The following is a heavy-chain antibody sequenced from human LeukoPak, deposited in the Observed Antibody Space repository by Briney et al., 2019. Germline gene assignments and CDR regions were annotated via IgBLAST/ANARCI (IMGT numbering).Heavy chain of an antibody. V-gene: IGHV1-2*02. CDR3: ARSIDDHPVDY. CDR1: GYTFTSYV. D-gene: IGHD1-1*01. CDR2: INPNSGGT. J-gene: IGHJ4*02. Sequence: ASVKVSCKASGYTFTSYVISWVRQAPGQGLEWMGWINPNSGGTNYAQKFQGRVTMTRDTSISTAYMELSRLRSDYTAVYYCARSIDDHPVDYWGQGTLVTVSS.